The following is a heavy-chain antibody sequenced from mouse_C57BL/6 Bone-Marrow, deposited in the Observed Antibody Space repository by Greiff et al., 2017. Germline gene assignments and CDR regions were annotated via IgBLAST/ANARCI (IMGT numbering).Heavy chain of an antibody. CDR1: GYTFTSYW. D-gene: IGHD2-4*01. CDR2: IDPSDSDT. CDR3: AREGYDYDYFDY. Sequence: QVQLQQPGAELVKPGASVKLSCKASGYTFTSYWMQWVKQRPGQGLEWIGEIDPSDSDTNYNQKFKGKATLTVDKSSSTAYMQLNSLTSEDSAVYYCAREGYDYDYFDYWGQGTTLTVSS. V-gene: IGHV1-50*01. J-gene: IGHJ2*01.